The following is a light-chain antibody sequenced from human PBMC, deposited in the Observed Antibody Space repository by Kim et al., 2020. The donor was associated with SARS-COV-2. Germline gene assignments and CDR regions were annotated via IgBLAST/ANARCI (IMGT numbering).Light chain of an antibody. Sequence: GKTVNIHCTRSRGSIASTYVQWYKQRPGSAPTTVIYEDNQRPSGVPDRFSGSIDSSSNSASLTISGLKTEDEADYFCQSYDDSNQVFGGGTQLTVL. CDR3: QSYDDSNQV. J-gene: IGLJ3*02. V-gene: IGLV6-57*03. CDR1: RGSIASTY. CDR2: EDN.